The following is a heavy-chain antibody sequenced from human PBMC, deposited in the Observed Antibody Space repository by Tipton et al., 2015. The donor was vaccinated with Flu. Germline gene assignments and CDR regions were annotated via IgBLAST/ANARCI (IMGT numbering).Heavy chain of an antibody. CDR1: GIPMRSGIQS. V-gene: IGHV4-61*02. CDR2: TYTNGDT. CDR3: ARDSGAYPLGFDP. Sequence: TLSLTCSVSGIPMRSGIQSGSWIRQSAGKGREWIGLTYTNGDTTYNPSLKSRVTISIDTSKNQLSLTLTSVTAADTGVYYCARDSGAYPLGFDPWGRGTLVTVSS. J-gene: IGHJ5*01. D-gene: IGHD2-15*01.